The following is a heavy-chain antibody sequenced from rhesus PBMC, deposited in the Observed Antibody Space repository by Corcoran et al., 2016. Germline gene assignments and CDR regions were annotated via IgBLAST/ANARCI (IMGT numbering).Heavy chain of an antibody. J-gene: IGHJ4*01. CDR2: LSSKGKTR. V-gene: IGHV3-136*01. Sequence: EVQLVESGGGLVQPGGSLRLSCAASGFTFSRYDFIWVRQAPGKGLEWVSNLSSKGKTRYDADAGKGRFTISRDNAKNSLSLQMSSLRAEDTAVYYCASGGVVLTAPLDYWGQGVLVTVSS. CDR3: ASGGVVLTAPLDY. D-gene: IGHD2-15*01. CDR1: GFTFSRYD.